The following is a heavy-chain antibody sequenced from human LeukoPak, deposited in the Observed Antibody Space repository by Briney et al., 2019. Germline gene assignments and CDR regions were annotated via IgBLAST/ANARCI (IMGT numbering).Heavy chain of an antibody. D-gene: IGHD3-9*01. CDR1: GFTFSSYG. V-gene: IGHV3-30*02. J-gene: IGHJ6*02. Sequence: GGSLRLSCAASGFTFSSYGMHWVRQAPGKGLEWVAFIRYDGSNKYYADSVKGRFTISRDNSKNTLYLQMNSLRAEDTAVYYCARESPPYYDILTGYPPYGMDVWGQGTTVTVSS. CDR2: IRYDGSNK. CDR3: ARESPPYYDILTGYPPYGMDV.